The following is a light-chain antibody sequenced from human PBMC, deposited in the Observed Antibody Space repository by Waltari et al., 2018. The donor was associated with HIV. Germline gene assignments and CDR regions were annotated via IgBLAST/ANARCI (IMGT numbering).Light chain of an antibody. CDR2: DAS. J-gene: IGKJ5*01. CDR3: QQYDRLPIT. Sequence: DIQMTQSPSALSASVGDRVTITSQASQDISNCVNWYQQKPGKAPKLLIYDASSLQTGVPSRFSGRGSGTDFTFTITSLQPEDFAIYYCQQYDRLPITFGQGTRLEIK. CDR1: QDISNC. V-gene: IGKV1-33*01.